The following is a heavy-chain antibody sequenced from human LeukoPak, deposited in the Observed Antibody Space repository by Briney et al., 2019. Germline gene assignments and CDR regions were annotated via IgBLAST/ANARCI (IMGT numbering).Heavy chain of an antibody. CDR1: GFTFSSSW. CDR2: INSDGSST. J-gene: IGHJ5*02. V-gene: IGHV3-74*01. Sequence: GGSLRLSCAASGFTFSSSWMHWVRQAPEKGLVWVSRINSDGSSTGYADSVKGRFTISRDNAKNTLFLQMNSLRAEDTAVYYCARDSLGTSSGWFDPWGQGTLVTVSS. CDR3: ARDSLGTSSGWFDP. D-gene: IGHD6-19*01.